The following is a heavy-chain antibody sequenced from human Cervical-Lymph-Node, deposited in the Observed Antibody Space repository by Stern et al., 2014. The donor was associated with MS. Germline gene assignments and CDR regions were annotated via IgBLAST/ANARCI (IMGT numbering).Heavy chain of an antibody. CDR3: ATANYEFGYYGMDV. V-gene: IGHV3-9*01. CDR2: ISWSGTKI. CDR1: GFAFDDYA. Sequence: EVQLVESGGGLVQPGRSLRLSWAAAGFAFDDYAMHWVRQAPGKGLEWVSGISWSGTKIVYADSVKGRFTISRDNAKNSLFLQMNNLRAEDTALYYCATANYEFGYYGMDVWGQGTAVTVS. D-gene: IGHD3-3*01. J-gene: IGHJ6*02.